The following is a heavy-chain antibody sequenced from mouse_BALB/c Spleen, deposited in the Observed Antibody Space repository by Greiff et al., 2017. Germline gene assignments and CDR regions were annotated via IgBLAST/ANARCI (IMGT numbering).Heavy chain of an antibody. J-gene: IGHJ3*01. CDR3: ARGGFGSSPFAY. CDR2: ISTYYGDA. D-gene: IGHD1-1*01. Sequence: LVESGAELVRPGVSVKISCKGSGYTFTDYAMHWVKQSHAKSLEWIGVISTYYGDASYNQKFKGKATMTVDKSSSTAYMELARLTSEDSAIYYCARGGFGSSPFAYWGQGTLVTVSA. V-gene: IGHV1S137*01. CDR1: GYTFTDYA.